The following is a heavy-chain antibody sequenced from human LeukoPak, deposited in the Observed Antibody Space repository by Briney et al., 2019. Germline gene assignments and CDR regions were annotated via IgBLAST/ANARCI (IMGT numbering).Heavy chain of an antibody. D-gene: IGHD4-17*01. Sequence: GGSLRLSCAASGFTFSSYWMSWVRQAPGKGLEWVANIKQDGSEEYYVDSVKGRFTISRDNAKNSLYLQMNSLRAEDTAVYYCARDSTDYGDYVFNYWGQGTLVTVSS. V-gene: IGHV3-7*01. CDR3: ARDSTDYGDYVFNY. CDR1: GFTFSSYW. J-gene: IGHJ4*02. CDR2: IKQDGSEE.